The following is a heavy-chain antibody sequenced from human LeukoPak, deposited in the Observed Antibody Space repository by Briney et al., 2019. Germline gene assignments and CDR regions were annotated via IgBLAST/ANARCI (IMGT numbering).Heavy chain of an antibody. CDR3: TRGRYSFDY. CDR1: GFTFSSYW. Sequence: GGSLRLSCAASGFTFSSYWMHWVRQAPGKGLVWVSHIDSGVSSTIYADSVKGRFTISRDNAKNTLYLQMNSLRADDTAVYYCTRGRYSFDYWGQGTLVTVSS. J-gene: IGHJ4*02. D-gene: IGHD3-3*01. V-gene: IGHV3-74*01. CDR2: IDSGVSST.